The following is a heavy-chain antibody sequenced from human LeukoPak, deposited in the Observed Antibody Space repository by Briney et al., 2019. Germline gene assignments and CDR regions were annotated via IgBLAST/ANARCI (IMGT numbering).Heavy chain of an antibody. D-gene: IGHD5-18*01. CDR1: GFTFSSYA. Sequence: GRSLRLSCAASGFTFSSYAMHWVRQAPGKGLEWVAVISYDGSNKYYADSVKGRFTISRDNSKNTLYLQMNSLRAGDTAVYYCARLQLWLDYWGQGTLVTVSS. V-gene: IGHV3-30-3*01. CDR2: ISYDGSNK. CDR3: ARLQLWLDY. J-gene: IGHJ4*02.